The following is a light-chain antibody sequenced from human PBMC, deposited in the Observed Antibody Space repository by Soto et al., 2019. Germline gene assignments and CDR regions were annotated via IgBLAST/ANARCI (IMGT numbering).Light chain of an antibody. V-gene: IGLV2-14*01. J-gene: IGLJ1*01. CDR1: SSDVGGYNY. Sequence: QSALTQPASVSGSPGQSNTISCTGTSSDVGGYNYVSWYQHHPGKAPELMIFEVSNRPSGVSHRFSGPKSGNTASLTISGLQTQDEGYYYCSSYASSSTRIFGTSTKVTVL. CDR3: SSYASSSTRI. CDR2: EVS.